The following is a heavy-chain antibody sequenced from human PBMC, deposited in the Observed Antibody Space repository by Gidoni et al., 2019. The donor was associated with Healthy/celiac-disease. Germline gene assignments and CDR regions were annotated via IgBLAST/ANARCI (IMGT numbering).Heavy chain of an antibody. J-gene: IGHJ4*02. CDR3: AKVGRGYSYGSDY. Sequence: EVQLLESGGGLVQPGGSLRLSCAASGFTFSSYAMSWVRQAPGKGLEWVSAISGSGGSTYDADSVKGRFTISRDNSKNTLYLQMNSLRAEDTAVYYCAKVGRGYSYGSDYWGQGTLVTVSS. CDR2: ISGSGGST. D-gene: IGHD5-18*01. CDR1: GFTFSSYA. V-gene: IGHV3-23*01.